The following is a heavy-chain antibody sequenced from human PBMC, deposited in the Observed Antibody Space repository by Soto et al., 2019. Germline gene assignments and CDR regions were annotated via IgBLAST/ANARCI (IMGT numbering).Heavy chain of an antibody. CDR2: IIPIFGTA. CDR1: GGTFSSYA. Sequence: SVKVSCKASGGTFSSYAISWVRQAPGQGLEWMGGIIPIFGTANYAQKFQGRVTSTADKSTSTAYMELSSLRSEDTAVYYCARAIRYYDILTGYPYYYYGMDVWGQGTTVTVSS. V-gene: IGHV1-69*06. D-gene: IGHD3-9*01. CDR3: ARAIRYYDILTGYPYYYYGMDV. J-gene: IGHJ6*02.